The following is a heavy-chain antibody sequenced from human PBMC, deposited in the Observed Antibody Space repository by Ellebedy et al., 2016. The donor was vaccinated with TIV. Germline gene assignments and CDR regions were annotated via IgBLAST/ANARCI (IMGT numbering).Heavy chain of an antibody. V-gene: IGHV3-21*01. CDR1: GFTVTGSP. CDR2: ISSNGRHI. Sequence: GESLKISCAASGFTVTGSPMNWVRQAPGKGLEWVSSISSNGRHIYYADSVRARFAISRDNAGGSLWLQMTSLRAEDTALYYCAREFDIGQPSAFDYWGQGILVTVSS. D-gene: IGHD2-15*01. CDR3: AREFDIGQPSAFDY. J-gene: IGHJ4*02.